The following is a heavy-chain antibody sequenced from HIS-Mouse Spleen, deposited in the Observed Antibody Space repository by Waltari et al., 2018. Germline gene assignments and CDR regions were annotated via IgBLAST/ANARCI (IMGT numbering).Heavy chain of an antibody. CDR2: IYYSGST. V-gene: IGHV4-39*07. J-gene: IGHJ2*01. Sequence: QLQLQESGPGLVKPSATLSLPCTVSVCPTRSTSYHWGWIRRPPGKGLEWIGSIYYSGSTYYNPSLKGRVTISVDTSKNQFSLKLSSVTAADTAVYYCAREIPYSSSWYDWYFDLWGRGTLVTVSS. CDR3: AREIPYSSSWYDWYFDL. D-gene: IGHD6-13*01. CDR1: VCPTRSTSYH.